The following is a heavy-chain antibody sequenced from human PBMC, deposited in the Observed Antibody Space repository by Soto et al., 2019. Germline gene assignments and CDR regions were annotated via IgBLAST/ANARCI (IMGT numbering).Heavy chain of an antibody. Sequence: PGGSLRLSCVASGVTFSTYWMNWARQAPGKGLEWVANIKQDGTEKYYVDSVKGRFTISRDNAKNSLYLQMNSLRAEDTAVYYCVRTLERAWGQGTLVTVSS. V-gene: IGHV3-7*05. CDR2: IKQDGTEK. J-gene: IGHJ4*02. CDR1: GVTFSTYW. CDR3: VRTLERA. D-gene: IGHD1-1*01.